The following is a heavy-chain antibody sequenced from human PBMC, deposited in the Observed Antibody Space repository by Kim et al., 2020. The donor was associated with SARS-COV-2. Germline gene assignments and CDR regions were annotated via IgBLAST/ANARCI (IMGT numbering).Heavy chain of an antibody. Sequence: VKGRFTISRDNSKNTLYLQMNSLRAEDKAVYYCAKDHEVGWYALGYYFDYWGQGTLVTVSS. CDR3: AKDHEVGWYALGYYFDY. V-gene: IGHV3-30*02. J-gene: IGHJ4*02. D-gene: IGHD6-19*01.